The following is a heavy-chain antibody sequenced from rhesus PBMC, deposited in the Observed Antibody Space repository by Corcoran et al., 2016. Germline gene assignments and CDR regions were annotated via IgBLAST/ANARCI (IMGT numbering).Heavy chain of an antibody. J-gene: IGHJ5-1*01. Sequence: QVQLQESGPGLVKPSETLSLTCAVSGGSISGGYEWSWVRQPPGKGLEWIGYIYGSSGSTNYNPSLKNRVTISKDTSKNQFSLKLSSVTAADTAVYYCAREWGRALYSGSWDNRFDVWGAGVLVTVSS. D-gene: IGHD6-25*01. CDR3: AREWGRALYSGSWDNRFDV. V-gene: IGHV4-76*01. CDR1: GGSISGGYE. CDR2: IYGSSGST.